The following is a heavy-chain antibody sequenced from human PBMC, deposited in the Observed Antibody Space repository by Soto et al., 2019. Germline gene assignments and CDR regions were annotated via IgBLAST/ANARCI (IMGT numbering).Heavy chain of an antibody. CDR1: GFDFSKAW. CDR3: AAGTGRTDLDY. V-gene: IGHV3-15*01. J-gene: IGHJ4*02. D-gene: IGHD2-2*01. CDR2: LMSKTDGGTT. Sequence: EVQLVESGGGLVKPGGSLRLSCAASGFDFSKAWMSWVRQAPGKGLEWVGRLMSKTDGGTTVYAAPVKGRFTISRDDSNNALSLQVGSLNTEDTAVYYCAAGTGRTDLDYWGQGTLVTVSS.